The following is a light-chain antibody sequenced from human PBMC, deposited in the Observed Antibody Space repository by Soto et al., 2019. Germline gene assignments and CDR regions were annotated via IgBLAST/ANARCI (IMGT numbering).Light chain of an antibody. V-gene: IGKV3-20*01. Sequence: EIVLTQSPGTLSLSPGERATLSCSASQSVSSSYLAWYQQKPGQAPRLLIYGASSSATGIPDRFSGSGSGTDFTLTISRMEPEDFAVYYCQQYGSSLYTFGQGTKLEIK. CDR3: QQYGSSLYT. CDR1: QSVSSSY. CDR2: GAS. J-gene: IGKJ2*01.